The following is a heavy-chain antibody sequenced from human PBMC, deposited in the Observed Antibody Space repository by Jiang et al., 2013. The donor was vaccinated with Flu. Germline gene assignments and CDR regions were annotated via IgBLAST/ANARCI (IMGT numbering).Heavy chain of an antibody. J-gene: IGHJ3*01. CDR3: AHGHPSNLDAFDV. CDR1: GFSLSTSAVA. Sequence: KPTQTLTLTCTFSGFSLSTSAVAVGWIRQPPGEALEWLALIYWDDTKHYRPSLRSRLTITKDTSRNQVVLTKMTDMDPVDTATYYCAHGHPSNLDAFDVWGQGTLVTVSS. D-gene: IGHD2/OR15-2a*01. V-gene: IGHV2-5*02. CDR2: IYWDDTK.